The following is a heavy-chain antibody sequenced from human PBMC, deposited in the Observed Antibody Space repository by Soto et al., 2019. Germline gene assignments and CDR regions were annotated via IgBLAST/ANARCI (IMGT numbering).Heavy chain of an antibody. V-gene: IGHV1-8*01. Sequence: QVQLEQSGAEVKKPGASVKVSCKASGYTFTSYDINWMRQATGQGLEWMGWMNPNSGNTGYAQKFQGRVTMTRNTSISTAYMELSSLRSEDTAVYYCARGPGSWYYYYMDAWGKGTTVTVSS. CDR3: ARGPGSWYYYYMDA. CDR2: MNPNSGNT. CDR1: GYTFTSYD. J-gene: IGHJ6*03. D-gene: IGHD6-13*01.